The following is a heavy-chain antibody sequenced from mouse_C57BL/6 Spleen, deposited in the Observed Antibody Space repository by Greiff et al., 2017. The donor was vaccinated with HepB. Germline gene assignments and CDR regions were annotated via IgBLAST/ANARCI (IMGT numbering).Heavy chain of an antibody. CDR2: IRNKANNHAT. D-gene: IGHD2-4*01. CDR3: TRPRDYDWFAY. Sequence: EVQLVESGGGLVQPGGSMKLSCAASGFTFSDAWMDWVRQSPEKGLEWVAEIRNKANNHATYYAESVKGRFTISRDDSKSSVYLQMNSLRAEDTGIYYCTRPRDYDWFAYWGQGTLVTVSA. CDR1: GFTFSDAW. J-gene: IGHJ3*01. V-gene: IGHV6-6*01.